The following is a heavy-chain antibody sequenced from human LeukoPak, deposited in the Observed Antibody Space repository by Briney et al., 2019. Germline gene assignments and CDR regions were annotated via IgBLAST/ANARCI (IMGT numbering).Heavy chain of an antibody. J-gene: IGHJ4*02. CDR3: ARADGYCSSTSCYTNDY. CDR1: GYTFTGYY. V-gene: IGHV1-2*02. D-gene: IGHD2-2*02. CDR2: INPNSGGT. Sequence: ASVKVSCKASGYTFTGYYMHWVRQAPGQGLEWMGWINPNSGGTNYAQKFQGRVTMTRDTSISTAYMELSRLRSDDTAVYYWARADGYCSSTSCYTNDYWGQGTLVTVSS.